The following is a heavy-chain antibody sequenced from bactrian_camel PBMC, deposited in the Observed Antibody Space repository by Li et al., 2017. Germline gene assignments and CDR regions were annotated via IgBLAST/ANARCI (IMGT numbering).Heavy chain of an antibody. Sequence: HVQLVESGGGSVQAGGSLRLSCVASILPYRRYCMGWFRQAPWKGLEWVATILMSGSGAHYPDSVKGRFTISRDNAKNTLYLQMNSLKHEDTALYYCARGGYGGGMGYWGQGTQVTVS. D-gene: IGHD6*01. CDR2: ILMSGSGA. J-gene: IGHJ6*01. CDR1: ILPYRRYC. CDR3: ARGGYGGGMGY. V-gene: IGHV3S1*01.